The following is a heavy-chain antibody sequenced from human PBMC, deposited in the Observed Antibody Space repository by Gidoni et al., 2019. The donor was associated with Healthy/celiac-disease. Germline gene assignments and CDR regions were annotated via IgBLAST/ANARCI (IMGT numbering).Heavy chain of an antibody. CDR3: AKDLYYDSFGMDV. CDR2: ISGSGCST. J-gene: IGHJ6*02. D-gene: IGHD3-22*01. V-gene: IGHV3-23*01. CDR1: GFTFSSYA. Sequence: EVQLLESGGGLVQPGGSLRLSCSASGFTFSSYAMSWVRQAPGKGLEWVSAISGSGCSTYSADSVKGRFTISRDNSKNTLYLQMNSLRAEDTAVYYCAKDLYYDSFGMDVWGQGTTVTVSS.